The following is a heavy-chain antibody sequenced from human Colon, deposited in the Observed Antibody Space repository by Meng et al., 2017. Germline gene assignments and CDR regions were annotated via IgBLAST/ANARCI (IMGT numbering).Heavy chain of an antibody. CDR3: ARRVQYSSGYYYFDF. V-gene: IGHV4-4*02. Sequence: QGQMQESGPGLVKPSGTLSLPCVVSGGSLISSNWWTWVRQASGKGLEWIGEIYRSGSTNYNPSLKSRVTISIDTSKNEFSLKLTSVTAADTALYYCARRVQYSSGYYYFDFWGQGTLVTVSS. D-gene: IGHD3-22*01. CDR2: IYRSGST. J-gene: IGHJ4*02. CDR1: GGSLISSNW.